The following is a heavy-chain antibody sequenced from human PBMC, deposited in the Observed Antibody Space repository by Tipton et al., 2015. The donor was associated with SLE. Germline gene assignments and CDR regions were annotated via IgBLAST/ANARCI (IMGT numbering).Heavy chain of an antibody. CDR1: GFTFSTYA. CDR3: AKDPRAEGASNY. CDR2: ISGSGGST. J-gene: IGHJ4*02. D-gene: IGHD1-26*01. V-gene: IGHV3-23*01. Sequence: GSLRLSCAASGFTFSTYALTWVRQAPGKGLEWVSTISGSGGSTDYGDSVEGRFTISRDNSKNTLYLQMNSLRPEDTAVYYCAKDPRAEGASNYWGQGTLVPVSS.